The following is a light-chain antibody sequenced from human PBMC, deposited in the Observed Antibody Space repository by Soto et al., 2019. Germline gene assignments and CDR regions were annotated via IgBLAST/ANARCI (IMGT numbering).Light chain of an antibody. J-gene: IGKJ4*01. V-gene: IGKV1-12*01. CDR2: AAA. CDR1: QGISSA. Sequence: DIDMAQSPSSLSASVVDIVTITCRVSQGISSALAWYQQRPGKARQRLIYAAASVQSGVPSWCSGSGSGTDFTLTISSMQSEDFAVCSCQKDNNWALTFGGGTQ. CDR3: QKDNNWALT.